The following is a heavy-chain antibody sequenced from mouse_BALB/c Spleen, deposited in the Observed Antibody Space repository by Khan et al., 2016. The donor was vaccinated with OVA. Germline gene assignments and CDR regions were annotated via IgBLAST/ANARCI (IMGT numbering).Heavy chain of an antibody. D-gene: IGHD4-1*01. Sequence: EVELVESGGDLVEPGGSLKLSCAASGFTFSSYSMSWVRQTPDKRLEWVATISSGGDYTYYPDIVKGRFTISRDNAKNTLYLQMSSLKSEDTAMYNCASHLSGAFDYWGQGTLVAVSA. V-gene: IGHV5-6*01. CDR3: ASHLSGAFDY. CDR2: ISSGGDYT. CDR1: GFTFSSYS. J-gene: IGHJ3*01.